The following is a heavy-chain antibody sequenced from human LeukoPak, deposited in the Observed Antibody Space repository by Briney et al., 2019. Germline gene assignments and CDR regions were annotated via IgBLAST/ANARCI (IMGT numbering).Heavy chain of an antibody. Sequence: SETLPLTCAVYGGSFSGYYWSWIRQVPGKGLEWLGEINQSGRTNYNPSLKSRVTISVDPSKNQISLNLSFVTATDTAVYYCARGWFGFWHNSYLDDNAFDVWGPGTMVTVSS. J-gene: IGHJ3*01. CDR3: ARGWFGFWHNSYLDDNAFDV. CDR1: GGSFSGYY. CDR2: INQSGRT. D-gene: IGHD3-10*01. V-gene: IGHV4-34*01.